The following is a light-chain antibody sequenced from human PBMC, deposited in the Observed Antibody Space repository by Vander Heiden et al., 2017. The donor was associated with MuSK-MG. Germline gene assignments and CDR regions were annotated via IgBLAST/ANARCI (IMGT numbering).Light chain of an antibody. V-gene: IGKV3-11*01. J-gene: IGKJ4*01. CDR3: QQRSNWPLT. Sequence: EIVFTQSPATVSLSPGERATLSCRASQSVSRYLAWYQQKSGQPPGLLIYDASNRATGISARFSGSGSGTDFTLTISSLEPEDFAVYYCQQRSNWPLTFGGGTKVEIK. CDR1: QSVSRY. CDR2: DAS.